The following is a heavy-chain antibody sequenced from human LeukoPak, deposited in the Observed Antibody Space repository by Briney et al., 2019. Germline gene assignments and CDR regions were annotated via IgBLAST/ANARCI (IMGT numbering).Heavy chain of an antibody. CDR3: ARTDDYSNSYYFDY. CDR1: GFTFSSYS. CDR2: ISSSGSTI. D-gene: IGHD4-11*01. J-gene: IGHJ4*02. Sequence: PGGSLGLSCAASGFTFSSYSMNWVRQAPGKGLEWVSYISSSGSTIYYADSVKGRFTISRDNAKNSLYLQMNSLRAEDTAVYYCARTDDYSNSYYFDYWGQGTLVTVSS. V-gene: IGHV3-48*04.